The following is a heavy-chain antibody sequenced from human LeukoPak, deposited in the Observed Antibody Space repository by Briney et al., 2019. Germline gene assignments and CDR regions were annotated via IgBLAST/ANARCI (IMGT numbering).Heavy chain of an antibody. D-gene: IGHD6-19*01. J-gene: IGHJ4*02. CDR1: GFSVTTFG. CDR3: AQGYSSGWFPH. Sequence: GGSLRLSCAVSGFSVTTFGMSWVRQAPRKGLEWISAISTDGETTYYADSVKGRFIISRDNSRNTLYLQLSSLRAEDTALYYCAQGYSSGWFPHWGQGSLVSVSS. V-gene: IGHV3-23*01. CDR2: ISTDGETT.